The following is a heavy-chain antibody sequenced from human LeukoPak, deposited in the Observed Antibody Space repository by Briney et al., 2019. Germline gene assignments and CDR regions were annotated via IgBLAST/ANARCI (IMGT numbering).Heavy chain of an antibody. CDR1: AFTFSSYG. CDR3: AKDRRVGAKGDWFDP. CDR2: ISFDGSNK. V-gene: IGHV3-30*18. J-gene: IGHJ5*02. Sequence: GGSLRLSCAASAFTFSSYGMHWVRQAPGKGLEWVAVISFDGSNKYYADSVKGRFTISRDNSKNTLYLQMNSLRAEDTAVYYCAKDRRVGAKGDWFDPWGQGTLVTVSS. D-gene: IGHD1-26*01.